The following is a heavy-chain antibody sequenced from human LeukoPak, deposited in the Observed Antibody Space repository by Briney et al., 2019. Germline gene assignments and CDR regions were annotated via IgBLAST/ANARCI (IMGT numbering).Heavy chain of an antibody. Sequence: PSETLSLTCTVSGASISSWYWSWIRQPPGKGLEWIGYIYGSGNTNYNPSLKSRVTMSIDTSKNQFSLKLTSVTAADTATYYCARETSLAGFASGLGFNYWGQGILVTVSS. J-gene: IGHJ4*02. D-gene: IGHD6-19*01. CDR2: IYGSGNT. CDR1: GASISSWY. CDR3: ARETSLAGFASGLGFNY. V-gene: IGHV4-59*01.